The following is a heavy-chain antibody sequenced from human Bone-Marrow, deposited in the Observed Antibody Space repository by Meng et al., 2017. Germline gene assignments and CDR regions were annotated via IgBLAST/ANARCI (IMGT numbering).Heavy chain of an antibody. V-gene: IGHV3-21*01. CDR1: GFTFSSYS. J-gene: IGHJ4*02. CDR2: ISSSSSYI. Sequence: GGSLRLSCAASGFTFSSYSMNWVRQAPGKGLEWVSSISSSSSYIYYADSVKGRFTISRDNAKNSLYLQMNSLRAEDTAVYYCARDGEFLYGSGSYIDYWGQGTLVTVSS. D-gene: IGHD3-10*01. CDR3: ARDGEFLYGSGSYIDY.